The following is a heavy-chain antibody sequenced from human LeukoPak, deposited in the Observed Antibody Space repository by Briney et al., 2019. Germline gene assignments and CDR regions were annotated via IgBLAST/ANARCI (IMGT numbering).Heavy chain of an antibody. D-gene: IGHD6-6*01. Sequence: SGGSLRLSCAASGFTFDDYAMHWVRQAPGKGLEWVSGISWNSGSIGYADSVKGRFTISRDNAKNSLYLQMNSLRAEDTALYYCAKSSSSSDYYYYYMDVWGKGTTVTDSS. CDR1: GFTFDDYA. J-gene: IGHJ6*03. V-gene: IGHV3-9*01. CDR3: AKSSSSSDYYYYYMDV. CDR2: ISWNSGSI.